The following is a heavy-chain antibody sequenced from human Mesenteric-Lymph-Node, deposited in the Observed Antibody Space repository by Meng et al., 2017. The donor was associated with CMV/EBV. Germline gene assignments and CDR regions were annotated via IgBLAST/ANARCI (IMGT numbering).Heavy chain of an antibody. Sequence: ASVKVSCKASGYTFTDYYMHWVRQAPGQGLEWMGWINPNSGGTNYAQKFQGRVTMTGDTSISTAYMELSRLRSDDTAVYYCARSYSSSSAGDYWGQGTLVTVSS. CDR2: INPNSGGT. J-gene: IGHJ4*02. CDR1: GYTFTDYY. D-gene: IGHD6-6*01. V-gene: IGHV1-2*02. CDR3: ARSYSSSSAGDY.